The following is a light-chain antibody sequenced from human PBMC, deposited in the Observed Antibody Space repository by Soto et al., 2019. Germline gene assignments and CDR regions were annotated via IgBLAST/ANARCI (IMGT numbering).Light chain of an antibody. CDR1: QSISSW. J-gene: IGKJ1*01. CDR2: DAS. CDR3: QQYNSYSWT. V-gene: IGKV1-5*01. Sequence: DSPMTESPSALPASVGDKGTFTCRASQSISSWLAWYQQKPGKAPKLLIYDASSLGSGVPSRFSGSGSGTEFTLTISSLQPDDFATYYCQQYNSYSWTFGQGTKVDI.